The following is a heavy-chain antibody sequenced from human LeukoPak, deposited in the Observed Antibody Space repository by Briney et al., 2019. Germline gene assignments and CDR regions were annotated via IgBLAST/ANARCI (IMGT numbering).Heavy chain of an antibody. CDR2: IRNKANGGTA. V-gene: IGHV3-71*01. D-gene: IGHD6-19*01. CDR1: GFTVSSNY. Sequence: PGGSLRLSCAASGFTVSSNYMSWVRQAPGKGLEWVGFIRNKANGGTADYAASVKGRFTISRDDSKTIAYLLMNSLKTEDTAVYYCTRAYSTGWLGINDYWGQGALVTVSS. CDR3: TRAYSTGWLGINDY. J-gene: IGHJ4*02.